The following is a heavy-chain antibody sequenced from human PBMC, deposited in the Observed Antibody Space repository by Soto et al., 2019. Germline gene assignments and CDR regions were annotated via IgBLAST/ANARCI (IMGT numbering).Heavy chain of an antibody. D-gene: IGHD5-12*01. CDR2: ISGSGGST. J-gene: IGHJ4*02. CDR3: ARTPSGLTNFDY. CDR1: GFTFSSYA. Sequence: PGGSLRLSCAASGFTFSSYAMSWVRQAPGKGLEWVSTISGSGGSTYYADSVKGRFTISRDNSKNTLYLQMNSLRAEDTAVYYCARTPSGLTNFDYWGQGTLVTVSS. V-gene: IGHV3-23*01.